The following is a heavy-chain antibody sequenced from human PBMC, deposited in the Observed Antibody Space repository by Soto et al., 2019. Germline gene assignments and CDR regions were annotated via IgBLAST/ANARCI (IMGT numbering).Heavy chain of an antibody. Sequence: SETLSLTCTGSCGSIRSGGYYWSWVRQNPRRGLEWIGNIYYSGNTYYNPSLKSRLTISVDTSKNQFSLNLSSVTAADTAVYYCARDRLMATAGTARHYFGLDVWGQGTTVTVS. CDR1: CGSIRSGGYY. CDR2: IYYSGNT. J-gene: IGHJ6*02. V-gene: IGHV4-31*03. D-gene: IGHD5-18*01. CDR3: ARDRLMATAGTARHYFGLDV.